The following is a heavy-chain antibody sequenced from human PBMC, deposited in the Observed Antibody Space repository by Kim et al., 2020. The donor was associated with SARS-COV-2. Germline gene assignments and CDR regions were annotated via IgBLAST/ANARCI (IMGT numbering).Heavy chain of an antibody. V-gene: IGHV3-23*01. CDR3: AIRWRGY. J-gene: IGHJ4*02. D-gene: IGHD2-15*01. Sequence: GGSLRLSCAASGFIFNTYAMTWVRQAPGKGLEWVSGISGSGDSTYFADSVKGRFAISRDNSKNTLYLQMNSLRVDDTAIYYCAIRWRGYCGQGTRVTVSS. CDR1: GFIFNTYA. CDR2: ISGSGDST.